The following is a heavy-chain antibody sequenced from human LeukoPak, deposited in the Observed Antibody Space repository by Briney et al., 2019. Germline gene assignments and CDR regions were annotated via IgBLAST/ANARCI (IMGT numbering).Heavy chain of an antibody. D-gene: IGHD6-13*01. CDR3: ARGPGYSSGWYFFDY. Sequence: GGSLRLSCIASGLPMGAFAMHGARQAPGKGLEWVSLISGDGVSTFYADSVKGRFTISRDTFQGTLSLQMDSLRAEDTAVYYCARGPGYSSGWYFFDYWGRGTLVTVSS. V-gene: IGHV3-43*02. CDR1: GLPMGAFA. CDR2: ISGDGVST. J-gene: IGHJ4*02.